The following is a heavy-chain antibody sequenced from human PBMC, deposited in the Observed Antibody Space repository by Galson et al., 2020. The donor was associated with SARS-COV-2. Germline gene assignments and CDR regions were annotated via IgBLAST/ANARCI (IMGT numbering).Heavy chain of an antibody. CDR2: ISYDGSNK. Sequence: GESLKISCAASGFTFSSYGMHWVRQAPGKGLEWVAVISYDGSNKYYADSVKGRFTISRDNSKNTLYLQMNSLRAEDTAVYYCAKVPTPSYDSSGYYYPPFHYYGMDVWGQGTTVTVSS. CDR3: AKVPTPSYDSSGYYYPPFHYYGMDV. CDR1: GFTFSSYG. D-gene: IGHD3-22*01. V-gene: IGHV3-30*18. J-gene: IGHJ6*02.